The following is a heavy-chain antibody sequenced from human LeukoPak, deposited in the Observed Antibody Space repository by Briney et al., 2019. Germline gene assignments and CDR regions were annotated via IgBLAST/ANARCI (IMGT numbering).Heavy chain of an antibody. Sequence: PSETLSLTCTVSGYSISSGYYWGWIRQPPGKGLEWIGYIYYSGSTNYNPSLKSRVTISVDTSKNQFSLKLSSVTAADTAVYYCARDIGVRVSSGWYGVWWFDPWGQGTLVTVSS. D-gene: IGHD6-19*01. V-gene: IGHV4-38-2*02. CDR2: IYYSGST. CDR3: ARDIGVRVSSGWYGVWWFDP. J-gene: IGHJ5*02. CDR1: GYSISSGYY.